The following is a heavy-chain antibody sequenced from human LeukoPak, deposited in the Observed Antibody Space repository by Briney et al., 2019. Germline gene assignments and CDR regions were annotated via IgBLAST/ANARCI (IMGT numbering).Heavy chain of an antibody. CDR2: INHSGST. CDR1: GGSFSGYY. CDR3: ARAARRSPSFDY. J-gene: IGHJ4*02. Sequence: SSETLSLTCAVYGGSFSGYYWSWIRQPPGKGLEWIGEINHSGSTYYNPSLKSRVTISVDTSKNQFSLKLSSVTAADTAVYYCARAARRSPSFDYWGQGTLVTVSS. D-gene: IGHD6-6*01. V-gene: IGHV4-34*01.